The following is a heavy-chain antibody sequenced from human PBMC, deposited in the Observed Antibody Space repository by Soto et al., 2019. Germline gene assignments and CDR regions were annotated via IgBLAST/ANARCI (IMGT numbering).Heavy chain of an antibody. Sequence: ASVKVSCKASGYTFTTYGISWVRQAPGQGLEWMGWISAYNGNTNYAQKVQGRVTMITDTSTSTAYMELRSLRSDDTAVYYCARDQQHRGAEPLPLSGMDVWGKGTTVTVSS. CDR3: ARDQQHRGAEPLPLSGMDV. J-gene: IGHJ6*04. D-gene: IGHD6-13*01. CDR1: GYTFTTYG. V-gene: IGHV1-18*01. CDR2: ISAYNGNT.